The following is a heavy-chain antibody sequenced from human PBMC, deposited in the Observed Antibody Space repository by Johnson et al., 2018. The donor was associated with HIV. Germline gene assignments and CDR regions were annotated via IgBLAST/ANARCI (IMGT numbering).Heavy chain of an antibody. CDR3: AKDRGDYGGNRDAFDI. Sequence: PGKGLEWVSGINWNGGRTYYGDSVKGRFTISGDTSKNTLHLEMNSLRAEDTAVYYCAKDRGDYGGNRDAFDIWGQGTMVTVSS. CDR2: INWNGGRT. V-gene: IGHV3-23*01. D-gene: IGHD4-23*01. J-gene: IGHJ3*02.